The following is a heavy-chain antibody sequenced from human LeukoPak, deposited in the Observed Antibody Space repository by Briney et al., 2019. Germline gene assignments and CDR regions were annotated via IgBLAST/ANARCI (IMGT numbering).Heavy chain of an antibody. CDR3: ARDGYYDSSGYLDFQH. CDR1: GGSISSYY. CDR2: IYYSGST. Sequence: SETLSLTCTVSGGSISSYYWSWIRQPPGKGLEWIGYIYYSGSTNYNPSLKSRVTISVDTSKNQFSLKLSSVTAADTAVYYCARDGYYDSSGYLDFQHWGQGTLVIVSS. J-gene: IGHJ1*01. D-gene: IGHD3-22*01. V-gene: IGHV4-59*01.